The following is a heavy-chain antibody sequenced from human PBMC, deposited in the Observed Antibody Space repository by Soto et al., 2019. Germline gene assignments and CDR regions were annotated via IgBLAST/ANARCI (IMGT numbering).Heavy chain of an antibody. CDR2: MNPNSGNT. CDR1: GYTFTSYD. V-gene: IGHV1-8*01. J-gene: IGHJ6*03. D-gene: IGHD3-9*01. CDR3: ARGGRNYDILTGYYLPYYYYYMDV. Sequence: ASVKVSCQTSGYTFTSYDINWVRQATGQGLEWMGWMNPNSGNTGYAQKFQGRVTMTRNTSISTAYMELSSLRSEDTAVYYCARGGRNYDILTGYYLPYYYYYMDVWGKGTTVTVSS.